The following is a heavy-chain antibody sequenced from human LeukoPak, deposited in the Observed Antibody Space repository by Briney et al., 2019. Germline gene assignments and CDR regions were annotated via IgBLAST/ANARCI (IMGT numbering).Heavy chain of an antibody. CDR1: GGSFSGYY. CDR3: ARDGSSSYYYYGMDV. J-gene: IGHJ6*02. D-gene: IGHD6-13*01. Sequence: SETLSLTCAVYGGSFSGYYWSWIRQPPGKGLEWIGEINHSGSTNYNPSLKSRVTISVDTSKNQFPLKLSSVTAADTAVYYCARDGSSSYYYYGMDVWGQGTTVTVSS. V-gene: IGHV4-34*01. CDR2: INHSGST.